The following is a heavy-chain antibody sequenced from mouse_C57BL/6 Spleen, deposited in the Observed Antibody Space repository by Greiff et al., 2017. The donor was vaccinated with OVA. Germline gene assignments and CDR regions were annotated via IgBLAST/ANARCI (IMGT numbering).Heavy chain of an antibody. Sequence: QVQLQQSGAELAKPGASVKLSCKASGYTFTSYWMHWVKQRPGQGLEWIGYINPSSGYTKYIQKFKDKATLTADKSSSTAYMQLSSLKYEDSAVYYCASPITTVVATHWYFDVWGTGTTVTVSS. D-gene: IGHD1-1*01. CDR2: INPSSGYT. CDR1: GYTFTSYW. CDR3: ASPITTVVATHWYFDV. V-gene: IGHV1-7*01. J-gene: IGHJ1*03.